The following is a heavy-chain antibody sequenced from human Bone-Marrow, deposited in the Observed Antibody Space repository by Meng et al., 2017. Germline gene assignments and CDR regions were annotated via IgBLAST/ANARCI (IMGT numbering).Heavy chain of an antibody. D-gene: IGHD3-16*01. V-gene: IGHV4-30-4*01. CDR1: GGSISSGDYY. J-gene: IGHJ5*02. Sequence: QVQLQESGPGLVEPSQTLSPTYTFSGGSISSGDYYWTWIRQPTGKGLEWIGYIYYSGSTYYNPSLNSRLTISVDTSKNQFSLKLSSVTAADTAVYYCARDLNAGGILVSWGQGTLVTVSS. CDR3: ARDLNAGGILVS. CDR2: IYYSGST.